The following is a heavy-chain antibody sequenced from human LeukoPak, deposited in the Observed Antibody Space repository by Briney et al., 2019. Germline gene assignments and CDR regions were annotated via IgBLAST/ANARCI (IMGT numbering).Heavy chain of an antibody. Sequence: SETLSLTCTVSGASISNYYWSWIRQPPGKGLEWIGYIYYTGRTNFNPSLKSRVTMSVDTSKNQPSLELSSVTAADTAVYYCARDIGSGPVDVWGQGTTVTVSS. CDR3: ARDIGSGPVDV. D-gene: IGHD3-10*01. J-gene: IGHJ6*02. CDR2: IYYTGRT. CDR1: GASISNYY. V-gene: IGHV4-59*01.